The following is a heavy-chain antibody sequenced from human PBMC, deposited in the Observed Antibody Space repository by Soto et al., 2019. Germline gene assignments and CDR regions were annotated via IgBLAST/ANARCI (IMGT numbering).Heavy chain of an antibody. J-gene: IGHJ4*02. V-gene: IGHV5-10-1*01. CDR3: AIRGPQWLEEIDY. Sequence: GESLKISCKGSGYSFTSYWISWVRQMPGKGLEWMGRIDPSDSYTNYSPSFQGHVTISADKSISTAYLQWSSLKASDTAMYYCAIRGPQWLEEIDYWGQGTLVTVS. CDR1: GYSFTSYW. CDR2: IDPSDSYT. D-gene: IGHD6-19*01.